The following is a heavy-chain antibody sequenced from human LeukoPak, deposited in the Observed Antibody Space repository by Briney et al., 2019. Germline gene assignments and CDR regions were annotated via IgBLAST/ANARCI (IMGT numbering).Heavy chain of an antibody. CDR2: ISSSSWYI. CDR1: GFTFSSYS. D-gene: IGHD4-11*01. J-gene: IGHJ6*03. CDR3: ARDMRDYMDYYYSSMDV. V-gene: IGHV3-21*01. Sequence: PGGSLRLSCAASGFTFSSYSMNSLRQAPGKGLEWVSSISSSSWYIYYADSLKDRFTIHRDNAKNSLHLQMNSLRAEDTAVYYCARDMRDYMDYYYSSMDVWGKGTTVTVSS.